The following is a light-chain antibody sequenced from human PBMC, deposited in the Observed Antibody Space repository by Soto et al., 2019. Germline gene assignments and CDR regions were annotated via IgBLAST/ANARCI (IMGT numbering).Light chain of an antibody. J-gene: IGKJ5*01. CDR2: AAS. CDR3: QMYNLAPFP. Sequence: DKQMKHAVSGLTVYVGDRGTITSRASQGISIYLAWYQQKPGKPPNLLIYAASTLQSGVPSRFSGSGSGTDFTLTICSLQPEDVATYYCQMYNLAPFPSAQGTRLEIK. V-gene: IGKV1-27*01. CDR1: QGISIY.